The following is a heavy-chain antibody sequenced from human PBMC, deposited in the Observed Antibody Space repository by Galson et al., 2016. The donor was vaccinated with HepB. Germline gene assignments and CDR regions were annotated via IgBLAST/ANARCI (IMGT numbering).Heavy chain of an antibody. CDR1: GGSISSSSYY. Sequence: SETLSLTCSVSGGSISSSSYYWGWIRQPPGKGLEWIGSIYYSGSSYYNPSLKRRVTISVDTSKNQVSLKLSSVTAADTAVYYCARHLSSLTMIVNYWGQGTLVTVSS. CDR3: ARHLSSLTMIVNY. D-gene: IGHD3-22*01. V-gene: IGHV4-39*01. J-gene: IGHJ4*02. CDR2: IYYSGSS.